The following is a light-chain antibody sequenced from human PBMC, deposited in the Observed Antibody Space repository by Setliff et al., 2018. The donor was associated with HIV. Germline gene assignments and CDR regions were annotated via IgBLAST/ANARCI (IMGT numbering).Light chain of an antibody. V-gene: IGLV2-14*01. J-gene: IGLJ1*01. Sequence: SALIQPASVSGSPGQSVTVSCIGTSSDVGGYDFVSWYQQRPDKAPKLIIFDVSEQPSGVSHRFSGSKSGNTASLTISGLQTEDEGDYFCASYRSPATYVFGIGTKVTV. CDR3: ASYRSPATYV. CDR2: DVS. CDR1: SSDVGGYDF.